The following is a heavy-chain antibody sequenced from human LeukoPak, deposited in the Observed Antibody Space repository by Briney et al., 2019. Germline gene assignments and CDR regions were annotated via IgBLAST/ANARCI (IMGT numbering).Heavy chain of an antibody. CDR1: GFTFSSYA. J-gene: IGHJ4*02. CDR2: ISGSGGST. D-gene: IGHD2-15*01. Sequence: GGSLRLSCAASGFTFSSYAMSWVRQAPGKGLEWVSAISGSGGSTHYADSVKGRFTISRDNSKNTLYLQMNSLRAEDTAVYYCAKSIRSYCSGGSCPGYWGQGTLVTVSS. V-gene: IGHV3-23*01. CDR3: AKSIRSYCSGGSCPGY.